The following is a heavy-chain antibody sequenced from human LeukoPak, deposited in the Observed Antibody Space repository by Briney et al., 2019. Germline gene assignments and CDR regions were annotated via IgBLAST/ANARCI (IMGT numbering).Heavy chain of an antibody. CDR1: GFTFSSSA. CDR2: ISGSGSGGST. CDR3: AKLSLEGSVVVVAANNY. D-gene: IGHD2-15*01. V-gene: IGHV3-23*01. Sequence: GGSLRLSCAASGFTFSSSAMSWVRQAPGKGLEWVSNISGSGSGGSTYYADSVKGRFTISRDNSKNTLYLQMNSLRAEDTAVYFCAKLSLEGSVVVVAANNYWGQGTLVTVSS. J-gene: IGHJ4*02.